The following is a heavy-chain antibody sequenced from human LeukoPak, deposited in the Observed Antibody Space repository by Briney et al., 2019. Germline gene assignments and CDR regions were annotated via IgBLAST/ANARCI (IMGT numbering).Heavy chain of an antibody. V-gene: IGHV4-39*01. Sequence: SETLSLTCTVSGASISSSIYYWGWIRQPPGKGLEWIGSIYYSGSTYYNPSLKSRVTISVDTSKNQFSLKLSSVTAADTAVYYCARQLYGFDYWGQGTLVTVSS. D-gene: IGHD4-17*01. J-gene: IGHJ4*02. CDR2: IYYSGST. CDR3: ARQLYGFDY. CDR1: GASISSSIYY.